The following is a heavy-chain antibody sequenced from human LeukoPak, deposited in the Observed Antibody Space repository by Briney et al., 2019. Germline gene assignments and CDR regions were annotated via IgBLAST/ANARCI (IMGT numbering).Heavy chain of an antibody. J-gene: IGHJ4*02. Sequence: GGSLRLSCAASGVTFSNYAMSWVRQAPGKGLEWVAGISSSGGSTYSAGSVNGRFNNSRDNAKSTLYVQMNSLRAEDTAVYYCAKDHYSNYGYFDYWGQGTLVTVSS. V-gene: IGHV3-23*01. CDR1: GVTFSNYA. CDR2: ISSSGGST. CDR3: AKDHYSNYGYFDY. D-gene: IGHD4-11*01.